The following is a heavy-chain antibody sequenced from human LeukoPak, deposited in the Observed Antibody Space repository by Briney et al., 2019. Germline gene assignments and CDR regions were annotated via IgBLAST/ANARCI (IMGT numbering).Heavy chain of an antibody. D-gene: IGHD3-16*02. J-gene: IGHJ4*02. CDR2: IYYSGST. CDR3: ARATYYDYVWGSYRSYYFDY. V-gene: IGHV4-39*01. Sequence: SETLSLTCTVSGGSISSSSYYWGWIRQPPGKGLEWIGSIYYSGSTCYNPSLKSRVTISVDTSKNQFSLKLSSVTAADTAVYYCARATYYDYVWGSYRSYYFDYWGQGTLVTVSS. CDR1: GGSISSSSYY.